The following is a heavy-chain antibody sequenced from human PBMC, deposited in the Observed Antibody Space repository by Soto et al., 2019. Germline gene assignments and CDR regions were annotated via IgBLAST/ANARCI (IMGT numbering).Heavy chain of an antibody. J-gene: IGHJ6*03. V-gene: IGHV4-34*01. CDR2: INHSGST. CDR1: GGSFSGYY. D-gene: IGHD2-2*01. Sequence: SETLSLTCAVYGGSFSGYYWSWIRQPPGKGLEWIGEINHSGSTNYNPSLKSRVTISVDTSKNQFSLKLSSVTAADTAVYYCARCLVVPANYYYYYMDVWGKGTTVTVSS. CDR3: ARCLVVPANYYYYYMDV.